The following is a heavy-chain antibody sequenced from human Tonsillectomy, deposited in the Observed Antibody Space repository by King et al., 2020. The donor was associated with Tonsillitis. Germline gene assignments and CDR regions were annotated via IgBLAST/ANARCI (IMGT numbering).Heavy chain of an antibody. D-gene: IGHD3-22*01. CDR3: SRGGSFYYDSSAKPYYFHYYMDV. Sequence: VQLQQWGAGLLKPSETLSLTCAVYGGSFSDFFWSWIRQPPGKGLEWIGEIDHSGITNYNPSLKSRVTISVDTSKKQFSLRLTSVTAADTAVYYCSRGGSFYYDSSAKPYYFHYYMDVWGKGTTVTVSS. CDR2: IDHSGIT. V-gene: IGHV4-34*01. CDR1: GGSFSDFF. J-gene: IGHJ6*03.